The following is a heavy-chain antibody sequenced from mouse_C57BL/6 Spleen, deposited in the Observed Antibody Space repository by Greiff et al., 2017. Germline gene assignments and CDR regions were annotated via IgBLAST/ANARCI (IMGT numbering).Heavy chain of an antibody. CDR1: GYSFTGYY. Sequence: EVKVVESGPELVKPGASVKISCKASGYSFTGYYMNWVKQSPEKSLEWIGEINPSTGGTTYNQKFKAKATLTVDKSSSTAYMQLKSLTSEDSAVYYCASYYYGSSYGYFDVWGTGTTVTVSS. V-gene: IGHV1-42*01. CDR2: INPSTGGT. D-gene: IGHD1-1*01. CDR3: ASYYYGSSYGYFDV. J-gene: IGHJ1*03.